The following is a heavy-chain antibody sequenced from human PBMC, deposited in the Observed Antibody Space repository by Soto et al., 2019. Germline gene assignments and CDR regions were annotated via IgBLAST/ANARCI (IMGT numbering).Heavy chain of an antibody. J-gene: IGHJ4*02. CDR1: GFRFDDYA. D-gene: IGHD3-10*01. Sequence: EVQLVESGGGSVQPGGSLRLSCVASGFRFDDYAMHWVRQRPGKGLEWVSGINWNSDTIGYDDSVKGRFIVSRDNAEGSLLLQMSCLRAEDTAIYFCAISNRNDLYYHFESWGQGTPVTVSS. CDR3: AISNRNDLYYHFES. CDR2: INWNSDTI. V-gene: IGHV3-9*01.